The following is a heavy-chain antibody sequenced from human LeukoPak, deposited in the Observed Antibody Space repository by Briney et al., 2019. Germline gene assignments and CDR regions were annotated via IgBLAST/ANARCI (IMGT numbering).Heavy chain of an antibody. CDR3: ARRLCSSLTCNIGPSGNWLDP. Sequence: SETLSLTCTVSGGSMSDYWWNWIRQPPGKGLEWIGYIYYDGSTYYNPALNSRVTISIDTSKNQFSLKLNSVTAADTAVYYCARRLCSSLTCNIGPSGNWLDPWGQGTLVTVSS. D-gene: IGHD2-2*02. V-gene: IGHV4-59*08. CDR2: IYYDGST. CDR1: GGSMSDYW. J-gene: IGHJ5*02.